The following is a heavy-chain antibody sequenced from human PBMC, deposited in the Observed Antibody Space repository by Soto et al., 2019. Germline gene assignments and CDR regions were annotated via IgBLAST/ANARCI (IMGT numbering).Heavy chain of an antibody. V-gene: IGHV1-8*01. J-gene: IGHJ4*02. CDR2: INPTSEYT. D-gene: IGHD2-15*01. CDR3: ARKVHHGYSRD. Sequence: ASVKVSCKASGYTFTSYDINWVRQAPGQGLEWVGWINPTSEYTAHAQKFQGRVTLTREISTATAYMELSSLTSEDTAVYFCARKVHHGYSRDWCPGTQVTVSS. CDR1: GYTFTSYD.